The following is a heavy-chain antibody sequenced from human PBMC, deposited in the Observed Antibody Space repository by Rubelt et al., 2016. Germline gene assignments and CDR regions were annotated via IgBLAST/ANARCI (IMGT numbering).Heavy chain of an antibody. CDR2: INHSGST. CDR3: ARSTTQFWSGYVNYYGMDV. J-gene: IGHJ6*02. Sequence: QVQLQQWGAGLLKPSETLSLTCAVYGGSFSGYYWSWIRQPPGKGLEWIGEINHSGSTNYNPSLKSRVTISVDTSKNQLSLRLSSVAAADTAVYYCARSTTQFWSGYVNYYGMDVWGQGTTVTVSS. D-gene: IGHD3-3*01. CDR1: GGSFSGYY. V-gene: IGHV4-34*01.